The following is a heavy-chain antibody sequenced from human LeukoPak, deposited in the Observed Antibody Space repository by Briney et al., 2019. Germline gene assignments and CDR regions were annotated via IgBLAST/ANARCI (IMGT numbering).Heavy chain of an antibody. D-gene: IGHD1-14*01. Sequence: ASVKVSCKVSGYTLTELSMHWVRKAPGKGLEWMGGFDPEDGETIYAQKFQGRVTMTEDTSTDTAYMELSSLRSEDTAVYYCATDLTAGETYFDYWGQGTLVTVSS. J-gene: IGHJ4*02. V-gene: IGHV1-24*01. CDR2: FDPEDGET. CDR1: GYTLTELS. CDR3: ATDLTAGETYFDY.